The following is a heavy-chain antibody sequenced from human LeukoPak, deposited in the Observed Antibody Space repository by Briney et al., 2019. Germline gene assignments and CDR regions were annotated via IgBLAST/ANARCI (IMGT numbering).Heavy chain of an antibody. Sequence: PGGSLRLSCAASGFTFSSYAMHWVRQAPGKGLEWVAVISFDGSNKDYADSVKGRFTISRDNSKNTLYLQMNSLRAEDTAVHYCVRGDLGFSWNYSIDYWGQGTLVTVSS. CDR2: ISFDGSNK. CDR1: GFTFSSYA. V-gene: IGHV3-30*04. CDR3: VRGDLGFSWNYSIDY. D-gene: IGHD1-7*01. J-gene: IGHJ4*02.